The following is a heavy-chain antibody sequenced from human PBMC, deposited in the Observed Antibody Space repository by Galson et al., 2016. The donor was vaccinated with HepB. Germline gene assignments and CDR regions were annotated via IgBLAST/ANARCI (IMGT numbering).Heavy chain of an antibody. J-gene: IGHJ4*02. V-gene: IGHV1-18*01. CDR2: ITTYSGDT. D-gene: IGHD3-10*01. CDR3: ARDRYNYGWGSDY. CDR1: GYSFTSHS. Sequence: SVKVXCKASGYSFTSHSISWVRQAPGQGLEWMGYITTYSGDTYYAPNLQGRVTMTTDTSTRAAYMELRSLRSDDTAVYYCARDRYNYGWGSDYWGQGTLVTGSS.